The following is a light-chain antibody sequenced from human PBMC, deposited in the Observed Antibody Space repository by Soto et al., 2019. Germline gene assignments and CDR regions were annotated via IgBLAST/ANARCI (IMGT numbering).Light chain of an antibody. J-gene: IGLJ1*01. CDR1: SSDVGGYNY. CDR3: CSYAGSYSYV. CDR2: DVT. V-gene: IGLV2-11*01. Sequence: QSVLTQPRSVSGSPGQSVTISCTGTSSDVGGYNYVSWYQQHPGKAPKLMIYDVTKRPSGVPDRFSGSKSGNRASLTISGLQAEDEADYYCCSYAGSYSYVVGTGTKLTVL.